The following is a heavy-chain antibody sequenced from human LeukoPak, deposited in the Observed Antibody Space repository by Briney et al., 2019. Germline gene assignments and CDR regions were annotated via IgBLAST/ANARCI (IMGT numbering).Heavy chain of an antibody. CDR2: IYYSGST. Sequence: SETLSLTCTVSGSSFTGNNYYWGWIRQPPGNGLEWIGSIYYSGSTYYNPSLKSRVTISIDTSKNQFSLKLSSVTAADTAVYYCARGGGSYYEDYWGQGTLVTVSS. V-gene: IGHV4-39*01. CDR1: GSSFTGNNYY. CDR3: ARGGGSYYEDY. D-gene: IGHD1-26*01. J-gene: IGHJ4*02.